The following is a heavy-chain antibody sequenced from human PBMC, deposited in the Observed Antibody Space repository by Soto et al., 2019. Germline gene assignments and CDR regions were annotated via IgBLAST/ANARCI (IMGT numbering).Heavy chain of an antibody. CDR3: ARDRSSRSNYYYYGMDV. CDR1: GGSISSSSYY. D-gene: IGHD6-13*01. CDR2: IYHTGST. V-gene: IGHV4-39*07. Sequence: PSETLSLTCTVSGGSISSSSYYWGWIRQPPGKGLEWIGFIYHTGSTYYSPSLKSRVAISVDTSKNQFSLKLSSVTAADTAVYYCARDRSSRSNYYYYGMDVWGQGTTVTVSS. J-gene: IGHJ6*02.